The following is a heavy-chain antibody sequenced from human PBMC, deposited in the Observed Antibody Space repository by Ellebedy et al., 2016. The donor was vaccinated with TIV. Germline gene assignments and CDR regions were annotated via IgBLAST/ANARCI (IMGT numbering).Heavy chain of an antibody. CDR1: GFTFSSYA. CDR2: ISGSGGST. V-gene: IGHV3-23*01. CDR3: AKDRESSSWYGGYFDY. D-gene: IGHD6-13*01. J-gene: IGHJ4*02. Sequence: GGSLRLXCAASGFTFSSYAMSWVRQAPGKGLEWVSAISGSGGSTYYADSVKGRFAISRDNSKNTLYLQMNSLRAEDTAVYYCAKDRESSSWYGGYFDYWGQGTLVTVSS.